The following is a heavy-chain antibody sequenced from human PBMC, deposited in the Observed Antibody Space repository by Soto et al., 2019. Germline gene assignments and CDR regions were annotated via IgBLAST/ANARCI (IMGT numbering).Heavy chain of an antibody. CDR1: GFTFSSYG. V-gene: IGHV3-30-3*01. Sequence: PGGSLRLSCAASGFTFSSYGMHWVRQAPGKGLEWVAVISSDGSDKYYADSVKGRFTISRDNSKNTLYVQLNRMRAEDTALYYCARDRLYGAGLIDVWGQGTTVTVS. D-gene: IGHD3-10*01. CDR3: ARDRLYGAGLIDV. CDR2: ISSDGSDK. J-gene: IGHJ6*02.